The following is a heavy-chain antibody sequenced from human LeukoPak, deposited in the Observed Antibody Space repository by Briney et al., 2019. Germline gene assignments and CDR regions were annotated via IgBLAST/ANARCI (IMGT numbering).Heavy chain of an antibody. CDR3: AKDLNSSSWYFSY. J-gene: IGHJ4*02. CDR1: GFTFSSYA. CDR2: ISGSGGST. Sequence: PGGSLRLSCAASGFTFSSYAMSWVRQAPGKGLEWVSAISGSGGSTYYADSVKGRFTISRDNSKNTLYLQMSSPRAEDTAVYYCAKDLNSSSWYFSYWGQGTLVTVSS. V-gene: IGHV3-23*01. D-gene: IGHD6-13*01.